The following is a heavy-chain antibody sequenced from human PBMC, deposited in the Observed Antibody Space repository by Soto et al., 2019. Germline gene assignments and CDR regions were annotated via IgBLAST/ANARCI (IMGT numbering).Heavy chain of an antibody. V-gene: IGHV4-31*03. CDR3: ARGGYDFWSGYSNAPDY. D-gene: IGHD3-3*01. CDR1: GGAISSGGYY. Sequence: QVQLQESGPGLVKPSQTLSLTCTVYGGAISSGGYYWSWIRQHPGKGLEWIGYIYYSGSTYYNPSLKSRVTISVDTSKNQFSLKLSSVTAADTAVYYCARGGYDFWSGYSNAPDYWGQGTLVTVSS. J-gene: IGHJ4*02. CDR2: IYYSGST.